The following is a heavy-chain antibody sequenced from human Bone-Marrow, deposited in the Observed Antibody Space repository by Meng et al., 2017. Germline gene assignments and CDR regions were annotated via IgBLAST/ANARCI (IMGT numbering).Heavy chain of an antibody. J-gene: IGHJ6*02. CDR1: GFTFSSYS. D-gene: IGHD2-2*01. V-gene: IGHV3-21*04. CDR2: ISSSSSYI. CDR3: ARVGYCSSTSCYSHYYYYGMDV. Sequence: GESLKISCAASGFTFSSYSMNWVRQAPGKGLEWVSSISSSSSYIYYADSVKGRFTISRDNAKNSLNLQMNSLRAEDTALYYCARVGYCSSTSCYSHYYYYGMDVWGQGTTVTVSS.